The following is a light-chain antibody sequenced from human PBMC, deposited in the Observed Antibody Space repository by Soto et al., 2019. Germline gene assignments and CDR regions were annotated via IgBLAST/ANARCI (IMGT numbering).Light chain of an antibody. Sequence: QSALTQPPSASGSPGQSVTISCTGTSSDVGAYQYVSWYQQYPGKAPKLMIYEVSKRPSGVPDRFSGSKSGNTASLTVSGLQAEDEDDYYCTSYVGSNIWVFGGGTKLTLL. CDR1: SSDVGAYQY. CDR3: TSYVGSNIWV. V-gene: IGLV2-8*01. J-gene: IGLJ3*02. CDR2: EVS.